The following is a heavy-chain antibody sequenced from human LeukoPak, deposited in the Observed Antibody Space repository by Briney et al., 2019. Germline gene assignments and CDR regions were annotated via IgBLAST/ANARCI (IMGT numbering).Heavy chain of an antibody. CDR3: AREVAAAGTRLGIFDY. CDR1: GFTFSDYY. J-gene: IGHJ4*02. V-gene: IGHV3-11*01. CDR2: ISSSGSTI. D-gene: IGHD6-13*01. Sequence: GGSLRLSCAASGFTFSDYYMSWLRQAPGKGLEWVSYISSSGSTIYYADSVKGRFTISRDNAKNSLYLQMNSLRAEDTAVYYCAREVAAAGTRLGIFDYWGQGTLVTVSS.